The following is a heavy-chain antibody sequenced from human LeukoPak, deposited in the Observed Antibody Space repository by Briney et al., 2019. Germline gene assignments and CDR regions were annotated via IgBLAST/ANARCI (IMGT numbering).Heavy chain of an antibody. J-gene: IGHJ5*02. CDR2: INHSGST. CDR3: ARHHGNNYYYYGSGSYYRGGNWFDP. D-gene: IGHD3-10*01. V-gene: IGHV4-39*01. Sequence: SETLSLTCTVSGGSISTSNYYWGWIRQPPGKGLEWIGEINHSGSTNYNPSLKSRVTISVDTSKNQFSLKLSSVTAADTAVYYCARHHGNNYYYYGSGSYYRGGNWFDPWGQGTLVTVS. CDR1: GGSISTSNYY.